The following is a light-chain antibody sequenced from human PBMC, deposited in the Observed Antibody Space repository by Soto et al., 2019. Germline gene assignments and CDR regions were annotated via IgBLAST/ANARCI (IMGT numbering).Light chain of an antibody. J-gene: IGKJ4*01. Sequence: DIQMTQSPSSLSASVGDRVTITCRASQGISNYLAWYQQKPGKVPKLLIYAASTLQSGVPSRFSGSGSGTDFTLTISSMQPEDVATYYCQKYNSAPPLTFGGGTKVEIK. V-gene: IGKV1-27*01. CDR1: QGISNY. CDR3: QKYNSAPPLT. CDR2: AAS.